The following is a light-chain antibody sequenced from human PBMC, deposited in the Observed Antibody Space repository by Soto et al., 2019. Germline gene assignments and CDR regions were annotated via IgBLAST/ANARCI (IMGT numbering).Light chain of an antibody. Sequence: QSVLTQPPSVSGAPGQRVTISCTGSSSNIGAGYDVHWYQQLPGTDRKLLIYGNSNRPSGVPDRFSGSKSGTPASLAITELQAEDEADYYCQSYDSSLSGWVFGGGTKLTVL. CDR3: QSYDSSLSGWV. CDR1: SSNIGAGYD. V-gene: IGLV1-40*01. J-gene: IGLJ3*02. CDR2: GNS.